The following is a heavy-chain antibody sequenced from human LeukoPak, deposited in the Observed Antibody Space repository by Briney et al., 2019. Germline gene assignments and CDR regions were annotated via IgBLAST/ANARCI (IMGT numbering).Heavy chain of an antibody. Sequence: ASVKVSCKASGYILTKNHLYWVRQAPGQGLEWMGWIDPKSGGTNFAQNFQGRLTMTRDTSINTAYMELTRLTSDDTTVYYCARELGINAFDVWGQGTMVTVSS. CDR3: ARELGINAFDV. J-gene: IGHJ3*01. CDR2: IDPKSGGT. V-gene: IGHV1-2*02. CDR1: GYILTKNH. D-gene: IGHD7-27*01.